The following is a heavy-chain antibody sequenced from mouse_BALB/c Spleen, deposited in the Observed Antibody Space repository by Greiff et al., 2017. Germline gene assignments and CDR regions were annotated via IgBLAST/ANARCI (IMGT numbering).Heavy chain of an antibody. J-gene: IGHJ3*01. CDR3: ARAYGAY. Sequence: DVMLVESGGGLVQPGGSLRLSCATSGFTFTDYYMSWVRQPPGKALEWLGFIRNKANGYTTEYSASVKGRFTISRDNSHSILYLQMNTLRAEDSATYYCARAYGAYWGQGTLVTVSA. CDR2: IRNKANGYTT. V-gene: IGHV7-3*02. CDR1: GFTFTDYY. D-gene: IGHD1-1*02.